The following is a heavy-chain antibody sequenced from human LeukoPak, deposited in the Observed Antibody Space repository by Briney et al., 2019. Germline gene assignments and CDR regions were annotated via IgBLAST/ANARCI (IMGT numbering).Heavy chain of an antibody. Sequence: ASAKVSCKVSGYTLTELSMHWVRQAPGKGLEGMGGFDPEDGETIYAQKFQGRVTMNEDTSTDTAYMELSSLRSEDTAVYYCATELRVPAWGAFDIWGQGTMVTVSS. V-gene: IGHV1-24*01. CDR2: FDPEDGET. CDR3: ATELRVPAWGAFDI. D-gene: IGHD2-2*01. CDR1: GYTLTELS. J-gene: IGHJ3*02.